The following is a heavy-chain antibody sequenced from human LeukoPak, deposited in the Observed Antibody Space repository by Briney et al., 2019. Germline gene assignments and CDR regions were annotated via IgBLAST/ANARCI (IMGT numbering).Heavy chain of an antibody. CDR2: ISSSSSYI. J-gene: IGHJ6*04. V-gene: IGHV3-21*01. D-gene: IGHD3-10*01. CDR3: AELGITIIRGV. Sequence: GGSLRLSCAASGFTFSSYSMNWVRQAPGKGLEWVSSISSSSSYIYYADSVKGRFTISRDNAKNSLYLQMNSLRAEDTAVYYCAELGITIIRGVWGKGTTVTISS. CDR1: GFTFSSYS.